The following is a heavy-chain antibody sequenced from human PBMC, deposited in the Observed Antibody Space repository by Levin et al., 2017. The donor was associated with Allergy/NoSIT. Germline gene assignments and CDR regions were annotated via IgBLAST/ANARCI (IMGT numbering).Heavy chain of an antibody. CDR2: ISSTSSTI. J-gene: IGHJ6*03. CDR1: EFTFSSFS. CDR3: ARVFSYYYYMDV. V-gene: IGHV3-48*02. Sequence: GGSLRLSCAASEFTFSSFSIXXVXXXXXKGLEWVSYISSTSSTIYYADSVKGRFTISRDNAKNSLYLQMNSLRDEDTAVYYCARVFSYYYYMDVWGKGTTVTVSS.